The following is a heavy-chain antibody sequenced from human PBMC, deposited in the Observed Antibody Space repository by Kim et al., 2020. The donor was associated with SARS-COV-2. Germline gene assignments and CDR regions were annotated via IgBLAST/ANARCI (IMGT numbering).Heavy chain of an antibody. D-gene: IGHD6-19*01. CDR3: ARGPSGVAGTGVY. V-gene: IGHV3-21*01. CDR2: ISSSSSYI. J-gene: IGHJ4*02. Sequence: GGSLRLSCAASGFTFSSYSMNWVRQAPGKGLEWVSSISSSSSYIYYADSVKGRFTISRDNAKNSLYLQMNSLRAEDTAVYYCARGPSGVAGTGVYWGQGTLVTVSS. CDR1: GFTFSSYS.